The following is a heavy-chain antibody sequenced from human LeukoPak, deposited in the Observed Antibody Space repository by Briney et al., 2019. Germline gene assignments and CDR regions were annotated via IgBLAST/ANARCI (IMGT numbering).Heavy chain of an antibody. J-gene: IGHJ4*02. V-gene: IGHV3-48*02. D-gene: IGHD3-9*01. CDR3: ATDQRYAFDY. Sequence: TGGSLRLSCAPSGFIFSDYPMNWVRQAPGKGLEWVSNIRTTAEGANFAYYADSVKGRVTISRDDAKNTLYLHMSSLRDDDTAVYYCATDQRYAFDYWGQGILVTVSS. CDR2: IRTTAEGANFA. CDR1: GFIFSDYP.